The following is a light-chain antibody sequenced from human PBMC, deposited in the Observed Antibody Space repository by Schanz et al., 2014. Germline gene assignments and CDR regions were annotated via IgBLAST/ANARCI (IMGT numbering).Light chain of an antibody. CDR2: GAS. J-gene: IGKJ1*01. CDR3: QQYNNWQRT. CDR1: QTVSSSY. Sequence: ETVLTQSPGALSLSPGERATLSCRASQTVSSSYLAWYQQKPGQAPRLLIYGASSRATGIPDRISGSGSGTDFTLTISSLQSEDFAVYYCQQYNNWQRTFGQGTKVEIK. V-gene: IGKV3-20*01.